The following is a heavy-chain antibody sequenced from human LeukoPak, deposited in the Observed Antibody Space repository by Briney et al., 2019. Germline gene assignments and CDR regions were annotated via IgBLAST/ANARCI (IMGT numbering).Heavy chain of an antibody. V-gene: IGHV3-21*03. Sequence: GGSLRLSCAASGFTFSNAWMSWVRQAPGKGLEWVSSISSSSSYIYYVDSVKGRFTISRDNAKNSLYLQMNSLRAEDTAVYYCARDPPAPHRNSDGYNSDAFDIWGQGTMVTVSS. J-gene: IGHJ3*02. CDR3: ARDPPAPHRNSDGYNSDAFDI. D-gene: IGHD5-24*01. CDR2: ISSSSSYI. CDR1: GFTFSNAW.